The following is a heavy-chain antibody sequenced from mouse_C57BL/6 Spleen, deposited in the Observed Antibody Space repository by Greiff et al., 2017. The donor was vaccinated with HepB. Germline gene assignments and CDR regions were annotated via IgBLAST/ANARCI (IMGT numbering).Heavy chain of an antibody. CDR1: GYTFTDYY. V-gene: IGHV1-19*01. Sequence: VQLQQSGPVLVKPGASVKMSCKASGYTFTDYYMNWVKQSHGKSLEWIGVINPYNGGTSYNQKFKGKATLTVDKSSSTAYMELNSLTSEDSAVYYCARCYYGSSFDYWGQGTTLTVSS. J-gene: IGHJ2*01. CDR2: INPYNGGT. D-gene: IGHD1-1*01. CDR3: ARCYYGSSFDY.